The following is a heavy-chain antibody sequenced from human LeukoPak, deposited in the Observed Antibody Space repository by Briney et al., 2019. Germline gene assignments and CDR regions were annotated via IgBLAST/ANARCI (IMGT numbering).Heavy chain of an antibody. J-gene: IGHJ3*01. D-gene: IGHD2-8*01. Sequence: PSQTLSLTCTVSGGSFTSAAYYWTWIRQHPGKGLERIAYLYYTGDTSYNPSLKSRVTISVDTSKNQFSLTMSSVTAADTAVYYCARVMVVSANGEEVLAPPDAFDVWGQGTVVTVSA. CDR1: GGSFTSAAYY. CDR2: LYYTGDT. V-gene: IGHV4-31*02. CDR3: ARVMVVSANGEEVLAPPDAFDV.